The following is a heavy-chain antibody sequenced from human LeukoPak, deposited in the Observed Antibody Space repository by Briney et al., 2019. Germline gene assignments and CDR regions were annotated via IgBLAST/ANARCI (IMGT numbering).Heavy chain of an antibody. D-gene: IGHD3-22*01. V-gene: IGHV3-30*02. J-gene: IGHJ3*02. CDR1: GFTFSSYG. CDR3: ARVGGYYHHDAFDI. Sequence: GGSLRLSCAASGFTFSSYGMHWVRQAPGKGLEWVAFIRYDGSNKYYADSVKGRFTISRDNSKNTLYLQMNSLRAEDTAVYYCARVGGYYHHDAFDIWGQGTMVTVSS. CDR2: IRYDGSNK.